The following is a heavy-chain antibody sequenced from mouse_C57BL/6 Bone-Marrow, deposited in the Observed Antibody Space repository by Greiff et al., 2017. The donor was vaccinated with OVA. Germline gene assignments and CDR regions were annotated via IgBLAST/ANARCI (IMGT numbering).Heavy chain of an antibody. Sequence: EVHLVESGGDLVKPGGSLKLSCAASGFTFSSYGMSWVRQTPDKRLEWVATISSGGSYTYYPDSVKGRFTISRDNAKNTLYLQMSSLKSEDTAMYYCARITTVVAPYYYAMDYWGQGTSVTVSS. CDR1: GFTFSSYG. J-gene: IGHJ4*01. CDR3: ARITTVVAPYYYAMDY. CDR2: ISSGGSYT. D-gene: IGHD1-1*01. V-gene: IGHV5-6*01.